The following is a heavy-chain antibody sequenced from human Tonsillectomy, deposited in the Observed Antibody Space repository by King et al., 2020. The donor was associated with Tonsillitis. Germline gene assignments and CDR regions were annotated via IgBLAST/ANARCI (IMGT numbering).Heavy chain of an antibody. CDR2: IYYSGNT. D-gene: IGHD1-26*01. Sequence: QVQLQESGPGLVKPSETLSLTCTVSGGSISSDYWSWIRLTPGRGLEWIGYIYYSGNTKYNPSLKSRVTISADSSKNKFSLKLSSVTAADTAVYYCARSELLGTTTFDYWGQGTLVTVSS. CDR1: GGSISSDY. J-gene: IGHJ4*02. V-gene: IGHV4-59*13. CDR3: ARSELLGTTTFDY.